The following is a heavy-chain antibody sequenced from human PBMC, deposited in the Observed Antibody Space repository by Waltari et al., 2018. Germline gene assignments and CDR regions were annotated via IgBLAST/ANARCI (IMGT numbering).Heavy chain of an antibody. CDR2: IHYSGKT. Sequence: QVHLQQSVPGLVKPSETLSLTCAVSGGPIMSGTYFWSWLRQFPGRGLEYIGYIHYSGKTYYHPSLMSRSYISFHMSQNQCSRSTTSVTAADTAVYYCARGAEEGYGFDVWGQGTTVTVSS. CDR1: GGPIMSGTYF. CDR3: ARGAEEGYGFDV. D-gene: IGHD4-17*01. V-gene: IGHV4-31*11. J-gene: IGHJ6*02.